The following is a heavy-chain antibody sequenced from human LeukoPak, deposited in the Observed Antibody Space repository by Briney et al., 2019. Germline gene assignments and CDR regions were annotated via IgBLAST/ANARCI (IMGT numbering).Heavy chain of an antibody. CDR3: ARHFVTYSSRWFSDAFDI. CDR1: GGSLSTYF. Sequence: SETLSLTCTVSGGSLSTYFWSWIRQPPGKGREWIGYIYFIGSTNYNPSLKSRVTTSVDTSKNQFSLKLSSLTAADTAVYYCARHFVTYSSRWFSDAFDIWGQGIMVTVSS. V-gene: IGHV4-59*01. CDR2: IYFIGST. D-gene: IGHD6-13*01. J-gene: IGHJ3*02.